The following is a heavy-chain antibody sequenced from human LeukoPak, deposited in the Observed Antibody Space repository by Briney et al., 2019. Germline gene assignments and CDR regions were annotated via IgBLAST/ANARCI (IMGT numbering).Heavy chain of an antibody. J-gene: IGHJ4*02. D-gene: IGHD3-3*01. CDR2: IYYSGST. CDR1: GGSISSYY. V-gene: IGHV4-59*12. CDR3: ARGRRGFWSGYSRAYYFDY. Sequence: SETLSLTCTVSGGSISSYYWSWIRQPPGKGLEWIGYIYYSGSTNYNPSLKSRVTISVDTSKNQFSLKLSSVTAADTAVYYCARGRRGFWSGYSRAYYFDYWGQGTLVTVSS.